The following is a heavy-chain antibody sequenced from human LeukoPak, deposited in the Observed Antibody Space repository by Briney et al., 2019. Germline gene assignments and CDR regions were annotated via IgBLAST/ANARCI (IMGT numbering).Heavy chain of an antibody. CDR1: GFTFSSYG. CDR2: IWYDGSNK. J-gene: IGHJ4*02. D-gene: IGHD2-2*01. CDR3: ARGDADIVVVPAEGNFDY. Sequence: PGGSLRLSCAASGFTFSSYGMHWVRQAPGKGLEWVAVIWYDGSNKYYADSVKGRFTISRDNSKNTLYLQMNGLRAENTAVYYCARGDADIVVVPAEGNFDYWGQGTLVTVSS. V-gene: IGHV3-33*01.